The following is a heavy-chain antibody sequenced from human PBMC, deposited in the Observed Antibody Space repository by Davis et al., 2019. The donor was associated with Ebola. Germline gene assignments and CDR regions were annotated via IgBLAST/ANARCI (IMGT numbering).Heavy chain of an antibody. Sequence: HSQTLSLTCAISGDSVSAKSGAWNWIRQSPSRGLEWLGRTYYTSKWHNDYGESVKSRITINPDTSKNQLSLQLNSVTPEDTAVYYCVRGWGRSGLDVWGQGTTVTVSS. D-gene: IGHD3-16*01. V-gene: IGHV6-1*01. CDR2: TYYTSKWHN. CDR1: GDSVSAKSGA. CDR3: VRGWGRSGLDV. J-gene: IGHJ6*02.